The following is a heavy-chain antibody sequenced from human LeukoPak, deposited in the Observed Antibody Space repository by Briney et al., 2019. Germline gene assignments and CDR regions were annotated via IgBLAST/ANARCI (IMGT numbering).Heavy chain of an antibody. CDR3: ARRGYIQFWLY. J-gene: IGHJ4*02. Sequence: SETLSLTCTVSGASLSRDTYFWGWIRQSPEKGLEWIGSIDSSGTTHYNSSLKSRVVISVDTSRNQVSLNLTSVTSADTAVYYCARRGYIQFWLYWGQGTQVIVSS. CDR1: GASLSRDTYF. D-gene: IGHD5-18*01. V-gene: IGHV4-39*01. CDR2: IDSSGTT.